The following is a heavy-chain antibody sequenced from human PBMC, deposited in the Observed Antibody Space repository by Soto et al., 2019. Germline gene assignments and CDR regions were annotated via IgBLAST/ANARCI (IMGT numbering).Heavy chain of an antibody. V-gene: IGHV4-4*07. CDR1: GASLSYLY. CDR2: IYATGST. D-gene: IGHD4-4*01. Sequence: SETLSLTCTVSGASLSYLYWSWIRQPAGKGLEWIGRIYATGSTNYNPSLQCRVTMSVDTSKNQFSLKLSSVTAADTAVYYCARGSKPADYWGQGTLVTVSS. J-gene: IGHJ4*02. CDR3: ARGSKPADY.